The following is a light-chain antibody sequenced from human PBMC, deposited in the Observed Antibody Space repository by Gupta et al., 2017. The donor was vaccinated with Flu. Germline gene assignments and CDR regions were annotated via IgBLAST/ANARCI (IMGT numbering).Light chain of an antibody. CDR3: QQYNNWPALT. J-gene: IGKJ4*01. Sequence: IXXXXXPXTLSVSXXERATLSCRASQSVSSNLAWYQQKPGQAPRLLIYGASTRATGIPARFSGSGSGTEFTLTISSLQSEDFAVYYCQQYNNWPALTFGGGTKVEIK. CDR1: QSVSSN. V-gene: IGKV3-15*01. CDR2: GAS.